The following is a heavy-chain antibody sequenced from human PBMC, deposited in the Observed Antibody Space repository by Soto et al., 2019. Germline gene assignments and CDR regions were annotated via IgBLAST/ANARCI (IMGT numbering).Heavy chain of an antibody. CDR3: ARDYNQQLVLGYYVMDG. CDR2: ISAYNGNT. CDR1: GYTFTSYG. Sequence: ASVKVSCKASGYTFTSYGISWVRQAPGQGLEWMGWISAYNGNTNYAQKLQGRVTMTTDTSTSTAYMELRSLRSDDTAVYYCARDYNQQLVLGYYVMDGWCRGTTVNVPS. J-gene: IGHJ6*02. V-gene: IGHV1-18*01. D-gene: IGHD6-13*01.